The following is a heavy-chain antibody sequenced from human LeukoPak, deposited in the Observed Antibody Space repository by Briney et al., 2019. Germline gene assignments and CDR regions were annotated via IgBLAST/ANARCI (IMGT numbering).Heavy chain of an antibody. V-gene: IGHV5-51*01. J-gene: IGHJ3*02. CDR3: ARQGVYSSGWYGEAFDI. CDR1: GYSFTSYW. CDR2: IYPGDSDT. D-gene: IGHD6-19*01. Sequence: GESLKISCKGSGYSFTSYWIGWVRQMPGKGLEWMGIIYPGDSDTRYSPSFQGQVTISADKSISTAYLQWSSLKASDTAMYYCARQGVYSSGWYGEAFDIWGQGTMVTVSS.